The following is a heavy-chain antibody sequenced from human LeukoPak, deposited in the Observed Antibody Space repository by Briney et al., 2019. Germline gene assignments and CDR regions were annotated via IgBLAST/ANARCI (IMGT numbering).Heavy chain of an antibody. CDR3: ARGGPGIAVAGFDY. Sequence: GASVKVSCKASGYTFTGYYMHWVRQAPGQGLEWMGWINPNSGGTNYAQKFQGRVTMTRDTSISTAYMELSRLRSGDTAVYYCARGGPGIAVAGFDYWGQGTLVTVSS. V-gene: IGHV1-2*02. J-gene: IGHJ4*02. CDR1: GYTFTGYY. D-gene: IGHD6-19*01. CDR2: INPNSGGT.